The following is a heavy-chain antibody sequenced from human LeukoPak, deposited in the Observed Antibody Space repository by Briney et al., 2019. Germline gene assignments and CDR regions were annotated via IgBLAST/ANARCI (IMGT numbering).Heavy chain of an antibody. V-gene: IGHV3-66*01. CDR1: GFTVSTDY. D-gene: IGHD3-3*01. CDR3: ARWSGTYSDY. Sequence: GGSLRLSCAVSGFTVSTDYMSWVRQAPGKGLEWVSVIYSGDSTYYADSVKGRFTISRDNSKNTPYLQMNSLRAEDTAVYYCARWSGTYSDYWGQGTLVTVSS. CDR2: IYSGDST. J-gene: IGHJ4*02.